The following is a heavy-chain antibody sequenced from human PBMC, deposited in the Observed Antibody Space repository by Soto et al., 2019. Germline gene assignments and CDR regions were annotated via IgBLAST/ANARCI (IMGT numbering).Heavy chain of an antibody. J-gene: IGHJ4*02. V-gene: IGHV1-18*01. CDR2: VSAHTGDS. CDR3: ARPSTSYGDYGWSLAY. D-gene: IGHD4-17*01. Sequence: QVQLVQSGAEVKKPGASVKVSCKASGYPFGGYAIGWVRQAPGQGLEWMGWVSAHTGDSGYAQRFQGRVTLTTETTTGTAYNGPRGLRSDDTAVYYCARPSTSYGDYGWSLAYWGQGTLVTVSS. CDR1: GYPFGGYA.